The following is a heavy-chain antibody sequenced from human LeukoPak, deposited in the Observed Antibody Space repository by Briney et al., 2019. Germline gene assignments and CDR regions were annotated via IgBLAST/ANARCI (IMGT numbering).Heavy chain of an antibody. J-gene: IGHJ3*02. D-gene: IGHD6-19*01. CDR3: AGTKPRWLVPHRAFDI. CDR2: INPNSGNT. Sequence: ASVKVSCKASGYTFTSYDINWVRQAPGQGLEWMGWINPNSGNTGYAQKFQGRVTMTRNTSISTAYMELSSLRAEDTAVYYCAGTKPRWLVPHRAFDIWGQGTMVTVSS. V-gene: IGHV1-8*01. CDR1: GYTFTSYD.